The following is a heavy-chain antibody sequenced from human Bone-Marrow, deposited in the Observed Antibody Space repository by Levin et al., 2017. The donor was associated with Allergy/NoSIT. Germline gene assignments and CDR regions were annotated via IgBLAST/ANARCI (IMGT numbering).Heavy chain of an antibody. J-gene: IGHJ3*01. CDR2: MSYAGSNT. Sequence: GGSLRLSCAASGFSFSTYALHWVRQAPGKGLEWVAIMSYAGSNTFYADSVKGRFSISSDNSKNTLYLQMNSLRAEDTAVYYCARDGDFRKVHAFDVWGQGTMVTVSS. V-gene: IGHV3-30-3*01. CDR3: ARDGDFRKVHAFDV. CDR1: GFSFSTYA. D-gene: IGHD4-17*01.